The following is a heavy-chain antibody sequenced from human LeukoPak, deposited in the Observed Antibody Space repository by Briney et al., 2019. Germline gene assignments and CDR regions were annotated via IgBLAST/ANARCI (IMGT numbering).Heavy chain of an antibody. CDR2: IYHSGST. V-gene: IGHV4-38-2*01. CDR3: AGLAIFGEDAFDI. D-gene: IGHD3-3*01. CDR1: GYSISSGYY. J-gene: IGHJ3*02. Sequence: SETLSLTCAVSGYSISSGYYWGWIRQPPGKGLGWIGSIYHSGSTYYNPSLKSRVTISVDTSKNQFSLKLSSVTAADTAVYYCAGLAIFGEDAFDIWGQGTMVTVSS.